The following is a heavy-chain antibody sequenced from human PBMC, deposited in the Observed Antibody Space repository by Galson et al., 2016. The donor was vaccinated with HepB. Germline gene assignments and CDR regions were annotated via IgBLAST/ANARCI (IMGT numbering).Heavy chain of an antibody. CDR3: ARRLAVGGFDF. CDR1: GFSLNTLAMT. D-gene: IGHD6-19*01. V-gene: IGHV2-70*01. CDR2: INWDDDK. J-gene: IGHJ4*02. Sequence: PALVKPTQTLTLTCTFSGFSLNTLAMTVSWIRQPPGKALEWLALINWDDDKYYSKSLRTRLAISKDTSKNQVVLTMTNMDPVDTATYYCARRLAVGGFDFWGQGTLITVSS.